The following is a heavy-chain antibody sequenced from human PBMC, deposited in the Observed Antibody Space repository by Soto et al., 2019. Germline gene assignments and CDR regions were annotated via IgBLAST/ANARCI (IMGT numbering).Heavy chain of an antibody. Sequence: PGESLKISCKGSGYSFASYWIGWVRQMPGKGLEWVGVIYPGDSDTMYSPSFRGQVTISADRSINTAYLQWSSLKASDTAMYYCARRDYYGSGNIMAAFDYWGQGTLVTVSS. V-gene: IGHV5-51*01. D-gene: IGHD3-10*01. CDR1: GYSFASYW. J-gene: IGHJ4*02. CDR3: ARRDYYGSGNIMAAFDY. CDR2: IYPGDSDT.